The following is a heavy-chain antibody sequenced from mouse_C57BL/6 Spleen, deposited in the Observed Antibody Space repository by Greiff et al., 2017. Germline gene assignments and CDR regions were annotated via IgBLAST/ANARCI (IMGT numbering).Heavy chain of an antibody. CDR3: ARWNYYGSYYFDY. D-gene: IGHD1-1*01. CDR1: GFTFSDYG. V-gene: IGHV5-17*01. Sequence: EVKLVESGGGLVKPGGSLKLSCAASGFTFSDYGMHWVRQAPEKGLEWVAYISSGSSTIYYADTVKGRFTISRDNAKNTLFLQMTSLRSEDTAMYYCARWNYYGSYYFDYWGQGTTLTVSS. CDR2: ISSGSSTI. J-gene: IGHJ2*01.